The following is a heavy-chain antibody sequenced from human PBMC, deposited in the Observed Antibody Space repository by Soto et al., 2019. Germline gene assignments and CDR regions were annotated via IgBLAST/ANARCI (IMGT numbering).Heavy chain of an antibody. V-gene: IGHV1-2*02. CDR2: INPNSGGT. Sequence: QVQLVQSGAEVKKPGASVKVSCKASGYTFTDYYMHWVRQAPGQGLEWMGWINPNSGGTHYAQKFQGRVTMTRDTSISTAYMELSRLRPDATAVYDGARQQVEFYNWFDPWGQGTLVTVSS. D-gene: IGHD6-13*01. CDR1: GYTFTDYY. J-gene: IGHJ5*02. CDR3: ARQQVEFYNWFDP.